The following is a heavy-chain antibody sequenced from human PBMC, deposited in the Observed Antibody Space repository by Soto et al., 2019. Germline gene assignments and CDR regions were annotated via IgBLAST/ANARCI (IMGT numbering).Heavy chain of an antibody. D-gene: IGHD3-9*01. CDR2: ISYDGSKK. V-gene: IGHV3-30-3*01. CDR1: GFTFSSYA. Sequence: GGSLRLSCAASGFTFSSYAMHWVRQAPGKGLEWVAVISYDGSKKYYADSVKGRFTITRDNSKNRLYMQMNSLRAEDTAVYYCAESGSYNILTGYYPYYFDYCGQGTLVTVSS. J-gene: IGHJ4*02. CDR3: AESGSYNILTGYYPYYFDY.